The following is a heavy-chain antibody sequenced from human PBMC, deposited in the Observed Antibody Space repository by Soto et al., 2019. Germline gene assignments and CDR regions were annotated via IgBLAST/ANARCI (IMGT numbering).Heavy chain of an antibody. CDR2: IKQDGSEK. D-gene: IGHD1-26*01. CDR3: VRDRSGSYLEGFDY. J-gene: IGHJ4*02. CDR1: GFTFSSFW. Sequence: GGSLRLSCAASGFTFSSFWMTWVRQAPGKGLEWVANIKQDGSEKYYVDSVKGRFTISRDNARNSLFLEMKSLRSEDTAVYSCVRDRSGSYLEGFDYWGQGTLVTVSS. V-gene: IGHV3-7*01.